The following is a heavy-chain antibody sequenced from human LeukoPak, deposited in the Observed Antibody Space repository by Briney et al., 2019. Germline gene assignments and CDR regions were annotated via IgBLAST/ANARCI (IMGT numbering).Heavy chain of an antibody. Sequence: ASVKVSCKASGYTFIGYFIHWVRQAAGQGLEWMGRINANSGGTEYAQNFQGRVTMTRDTSISTASMELSRLTSDDTAVYYCARDLSSTSNWELDYWGQGTLVTVSS. D-gene: IGHD7-27*01. J-gene: IGHJ4*02. V-gene: IGHV1-2*06. CDR1: GYTFIGYF. CDR2: INANSGGT. CDR3: ARDLSSTSNWELDY.